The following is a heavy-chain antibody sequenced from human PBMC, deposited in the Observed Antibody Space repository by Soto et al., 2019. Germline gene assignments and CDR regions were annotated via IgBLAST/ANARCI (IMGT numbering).Heavy chain of an antibody. CDR2: IIGVGSTT. CDR1: GFTFSTYW. V-gene: IGHV3-74*01. D-gene: IGHD2-15*01. Sequence: EVQLVESGGGLVQPGGSLRLSCAASGFTFSTYWMHWVRQAPGKGLVWVSRIIGVGSTTNYADTVKGRFTISRDNVKNMLSLQVSGLRAEDTAVYYCARGGLRTYWFDPWGQGTLVTVSS. J-gene: IGHJ5*02. CDR3: ARGGLRTYWFDP.